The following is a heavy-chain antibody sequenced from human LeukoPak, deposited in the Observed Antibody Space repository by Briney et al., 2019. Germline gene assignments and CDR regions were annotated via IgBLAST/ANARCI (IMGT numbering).Heavy chain of an antibody. D-gene: IGHD3-10*01. Sequence: GGSLRLSCAASGFIFSDYAVHWVRQAPGKGLVWVSRIISDGSTTDYADSVKGRFTISRDNAKNTLYLQMNSLRDEDTAMYYCTRDRARAGGEILDYWGQGTLVTVTS. V-gene: IGHV3-74*01. J-gene: IGHJ4*02. CDR3: TRDRARAGGEILDY. CDR2: IISDGSTT. CDR1: GFIFSDYA.